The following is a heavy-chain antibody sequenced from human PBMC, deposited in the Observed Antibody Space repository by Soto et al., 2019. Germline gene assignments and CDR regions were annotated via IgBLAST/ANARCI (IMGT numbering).Heavy chain of an antibody. CDR3: ARDSPWGWLRAMDV. J-gene: IGHJ6*02. Sequence: QVQLVESGGGVVQPGRSLRLSCAASGFTFSSYAMHWVRQAPGKGLEWVAVISYDGSNKYYADSVKGRFTISRDNSKNTLYLQMKSLRAEDTAVYYCARDSPWGWLRAMDVWGQGTTVTVSS. D-gene: IGHD5-12*01. CDR2: ISYDGSNK. V-gene: IGHV3-30-3*01. CDR1: GFTFSSYA.